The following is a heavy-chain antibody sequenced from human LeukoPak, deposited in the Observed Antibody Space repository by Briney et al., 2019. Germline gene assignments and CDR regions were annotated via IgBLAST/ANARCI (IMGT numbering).Heavy chain of an antibody. CDR3: ARDRLDPRVHLRENWFDP. D-gene: IGHD3/OR15-3a*01. CDR2: ISAYNGNT. Sequence: ASVKVSCKASGYTFTSYGISWVRQAPGQGLEWMGWISAYNGNTNYAQKLQGRVTMTTDTSTSTAYMELRSLRSDDTAVYYCARDRLDPRVHLRENWFDPWGQGTLVTVSS. V-gene: IGHV1-18*01. CDR1: GYTFTSYG. J-gene: IGHJ5*02.